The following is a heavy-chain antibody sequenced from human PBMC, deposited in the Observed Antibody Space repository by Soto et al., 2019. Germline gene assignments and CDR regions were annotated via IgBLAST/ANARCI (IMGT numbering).Heavy chain of an antibody. CDR2: INAYNGNT. J-gene: IGHJ6*02. CDR3: AMVDVYVTSSPQDV. CDR1: GYSFTRYG. Sequence: QVQLVQSGAEVKNPGASVKVSCKASGYSFTRYGIGWARQAPGQGLEWMGWINAYNGNTNYAQNLQGRLTLTTDPSTTTAYMELRSLRSNDTAIYYCAMVDVYVTSSPQDVWGQGTTVTVSS. D-gene: IGHD3-16*01. V-gene: IGHV1-18*01.